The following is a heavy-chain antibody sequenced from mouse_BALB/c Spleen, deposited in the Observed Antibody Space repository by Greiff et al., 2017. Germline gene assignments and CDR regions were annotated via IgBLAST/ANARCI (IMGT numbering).Heavy chain of an antibody. CDR2: INPYNGDT. D-gene: IGHD1-1*01. V-gene: IGHV1-37*01. CDR1: GYSFTGYF. J-gene: IGHJ4*01. Sequence: EVQVVESGPELVKPGASVKISCKASGYSFTGYFMNWVKQSHGKSLEWIGRINPYNGDTFYNQKFKGKATLTVDKSSSTAHMELLSLTSEDSAVYYCGRGAYYGSRIYAMDYWGQGTSVTGSS. CDR3: GRGAYYGSRIYAMDY.